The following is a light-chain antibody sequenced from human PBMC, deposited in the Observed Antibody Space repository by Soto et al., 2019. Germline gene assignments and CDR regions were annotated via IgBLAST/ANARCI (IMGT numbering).Light chain of an antibody. CDR3: QQYYCYPTWT. J-gene: IGKJ1*01. Sequence: DIQMTQSPSTLSSSVGDRVTITCRASRSISFYLAWCQQKPGKAPKILIFNASTLKSGVPSRFSGSGSGTEFTLTINGLQPDDFATYYCQQYYCYPTWTFGQGTKVEFK. V-gene: IGKV1-5*01. CDR1: RSISFY. CDR2: NAS.